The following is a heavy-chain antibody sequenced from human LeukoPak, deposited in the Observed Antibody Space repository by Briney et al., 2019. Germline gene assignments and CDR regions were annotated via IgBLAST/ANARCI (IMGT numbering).Heavy chain of an antibody. CDR3: AKGHGYSSSWYGYFDY. D-gene: IGHD6-13*01. CDR1: GFPFSSYA. V-gene: IGHV3-23*01. CDR2: ISGSGGST. J-gene: IGHJ4*02. Sequence: GGSLRLSCAASGFPFSSYAMSWVRPAPGKGLEWVSAISGSGGSTYYADSVKGRFTISRDNSKNTLYLQMNSLRAEDTAVYYCAKGHGYSSSWYGYFDYWGQGTLVTVSS.